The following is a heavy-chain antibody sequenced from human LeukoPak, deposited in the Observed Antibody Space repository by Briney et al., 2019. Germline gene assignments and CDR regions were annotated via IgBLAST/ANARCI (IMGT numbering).Heavy chain of an antibody. V-gene: IGHV3-23*01. CDR2: ISGSGGST. J-gene: IGHJ6*02. Sequence: GGSLRLSCAASGFTFSSYAMSWVRQAPGKGLEWVSAISGSGGSTYYADSVKGRFTISRDNSKNTLYLQMNSLRAEDTAVYFCARGRFFYGWGIDVWGQGTTVIVSS. CDR3: ARGRFFYGWGIDV. D-gene: IGHD3-10*01. CDR1: GFTFSSYA.